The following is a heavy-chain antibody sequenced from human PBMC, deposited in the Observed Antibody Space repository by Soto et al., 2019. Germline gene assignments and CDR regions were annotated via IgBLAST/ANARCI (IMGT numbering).Heavy chain of an antibody. CDR2: ISSSSSSI. J-gene: IGHJ2*01. CDR1: GFTFNTYS. V-gene: IGHV3-48*01. CDR3: ARVMSISWYFDL. D-gene: IGHD5-12*01. Sequence: GGSLRLSCAASGFTFNTYSMNWVRQAPGKGLEWLSYISSSSSSIYYADSVKGRLTISRDNAKNSLYLQMNSLRAEDTAKYYCARVMSISWYFDLWGRGTLVTVSS.